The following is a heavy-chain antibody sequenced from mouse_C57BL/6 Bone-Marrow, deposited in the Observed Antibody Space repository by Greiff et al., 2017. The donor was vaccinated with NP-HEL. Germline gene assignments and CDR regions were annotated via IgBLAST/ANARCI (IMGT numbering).Heavy chain of an antibody. CDR1: GYTFTDYY. D-gene: IGHD2-2*01. CDR2: INPNNGGT. Sequence: VQLQQSGPELVKPGASVKISCKASGYTFTDYYMNWVKQSHGKSLEWIGDINPNNGGTSYNQKFKGKATLTVDKSYSTAYMELRSLTSEDSAVYYCARGPSTMVTTRYFDYWGQGTTLTVSS. V-gene: IGHV1-26*01. CDR3: ARGPSTMVTTRYFDY. J-gene: IGHJ2*01.